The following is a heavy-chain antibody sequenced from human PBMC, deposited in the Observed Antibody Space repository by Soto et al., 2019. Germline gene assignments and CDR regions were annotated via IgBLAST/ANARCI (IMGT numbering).Heavy chain of an antibody. J-gene: IGHJ4*02. V-gene: IGHV1-18*01. CDR2: ISAYNGNT. Sequence: QVQLVQSGAEVKKPGASVKVSCKASGYTFTSYGISWVRQAPGQGLEWMGWISAYNGNTNYAQKLQGRVTMNTDTSTSTAYMELRSLRSDDTAVYYCARDSERYYDSSGSGYWGQGTLVTVSS. CDR3: ARDSERYYDSSGSGY. CDR1: GYTFTSYG. D-gene: IGHD3-22*01.